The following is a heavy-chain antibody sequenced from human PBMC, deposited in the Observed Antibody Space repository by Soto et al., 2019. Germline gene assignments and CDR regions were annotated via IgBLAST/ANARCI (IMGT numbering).Heavy chain of an antibody. CDR2: ISYDGSNK. CDR3: ARGTRIAAAGTGY. Sequence: PGGSLRLSCAASGFTFSSYAMHWVRQAPGKGLEWVAVISYDGSNKYYADSVKGRFTISRDNSKNTLYLQMNSLRAEDTAVYYCARGTRIAAAGTGYWGQGTMVTV. V-gene: IGHV3-30-3*01. J-gene: IGHJ4*02. D-gene: IGHD6-13*01. CDR1: GFTFSSYA.